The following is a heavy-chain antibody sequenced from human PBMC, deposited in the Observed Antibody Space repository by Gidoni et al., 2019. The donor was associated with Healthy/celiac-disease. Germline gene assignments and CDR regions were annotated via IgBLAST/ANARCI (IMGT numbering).Heavy chain of an antibody. CDR2: ISGDGGST. CDR1: GFPFADYA. D-gene: IGHD6-6*01. CDR3: AKDKTVKGSSSLLDY. J-gene: IGHJ4*02. Sequence: EVQLVESGGVVVQPGGSLRLSCAASGFPFADYAMHWVRQAPGKGREWGFLISGDGGSTYYADSVKGRFTISRDNSKNSLYLQMNSLRAEDTALYYCAKDKTVKGSSSLLDYWGQGTLVTVSS. V-gene: IGHV3-43D*03.